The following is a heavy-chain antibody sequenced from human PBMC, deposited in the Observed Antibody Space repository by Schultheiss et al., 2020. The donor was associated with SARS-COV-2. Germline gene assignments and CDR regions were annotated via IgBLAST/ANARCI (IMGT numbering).Heavy chain of an antibody. CDR2: IYPGDSDT. J-gene: IGHJ3*02. D-gene: IGHD1-26*01. CDR1: GYSFTSYW. CDR3: ARGGYSGSYPDAFDI. Sequence: GGSLRLSCKGSGYSFTSYWIGWVRQMPGKGLEWMGIIYPGDSDTRYSPSFQGQVTISADKSISTAYLQWSSLKASDTAMYYCARGGYSGSYPDAFDIWGQGTMVTVSS. V-gene: IGHV5-51*01.